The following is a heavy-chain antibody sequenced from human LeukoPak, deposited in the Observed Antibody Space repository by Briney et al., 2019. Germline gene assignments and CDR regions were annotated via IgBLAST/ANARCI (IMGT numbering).Heavy chain of an antibody. CDR2: IKQDESEK. CDR3: ARVDLLGYYYMDV. V-gene: IGHV3-7*01. D-gene: IGHD3-9*01. CDR1: GFTFSSYW. J-gene: IGHJ6*03. Sequence: PGGSLRLSCAASGFTFSSYWMSWVRQAPGKGLEWVANIKQDESEKYYVDSVKGRFTISRDNAKNSLYLQMNSLRAEDTAVYYCARVDLLGYYYMDVWGKGTTVTVSS.